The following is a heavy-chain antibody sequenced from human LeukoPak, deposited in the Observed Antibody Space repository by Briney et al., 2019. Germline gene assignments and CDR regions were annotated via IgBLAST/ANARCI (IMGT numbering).Heavy chain of an antibody. V-gene: IGHV3-53*01. D-gene: IGHD3-16*01. CDR2: IYSAGVT. CDR1: GFTVSGTF. J-gene: IGHJ6*02. Sequence: GGSLRLSCAGSGFTVSGTFMTWVRQAPGKGLECVSLIYSAGVTHYADSVKGRFTISRDNAKNTLYLQMDSLRAEDTAVYYCAARGGGDYYDMDVWGQGTTVTVSS. CDR3: AARGGGDYYDMDV.